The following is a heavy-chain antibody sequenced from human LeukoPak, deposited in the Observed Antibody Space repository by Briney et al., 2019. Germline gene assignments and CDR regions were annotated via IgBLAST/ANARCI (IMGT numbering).Heavy chain of an antibody. V-gene: IGHV1-8*03. J-gene: IGHJ5*02. CDR3: ARVHNWFDP. CDR1: GYPFTLYY. CDR2: MNPNSGNT. Sequence: ASVKVSCKASGYPFTLYYIHWVRQATGQGLEWMGWMNPNSGNTGYAQKFQGRVTITRNTSISTAYMELSSLRSEDTAVYYCARVHNWFDPWGQGTLVTVSS.